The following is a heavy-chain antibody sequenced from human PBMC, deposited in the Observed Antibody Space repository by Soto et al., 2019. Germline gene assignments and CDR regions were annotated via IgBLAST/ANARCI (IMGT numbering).Heavy chain of an antibody. V-gene: IGHV3-30*18. CDR1: GFTFSSYG. D-gene: IGHD3-3*01. CDR3: AKDPQLRFLEWLDNWFDP. J-gene: IGHJ5*02. Sequence: QVQLVESGGGVVQPGRSLRLSCAASGFTFSSYGMHWVRQAPGKGLEWVAVISYDGSNKYYADSVKGRFTISRDNSKNTLYLQMNSLRAGDTAVYYCAKDPQLRFLEWLDNWFDPWGQGTLVTVSS. CDR2: ISYDGSNK.